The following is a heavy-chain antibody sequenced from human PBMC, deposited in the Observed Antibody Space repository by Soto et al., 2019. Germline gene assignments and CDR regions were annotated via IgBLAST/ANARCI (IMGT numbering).Heavy chain of an antibody. V-gene: IGHV3-30-3*01. J-gene: IGHJ6*02. CDR1: GFTFSSYA. D-gene: IGHD3-3*01. CDR3: AREAVSQNYYYFWSGYYSVSYGMDV. Sequence: GGSLRLSCAASGFTFSSYAMHWVRQAPGKGLEWVAVISYDGSNKYYGHSVKGRFTISRDNSKNTLYLQMNSLRAEDTAEYYCAREAVSQNYYYFWSGYYSVSYGMDVWGQGITVTVS. CDR2: ISYDGSNK.